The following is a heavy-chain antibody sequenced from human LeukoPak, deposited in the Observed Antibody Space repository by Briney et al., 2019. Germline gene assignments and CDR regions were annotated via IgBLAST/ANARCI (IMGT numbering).Heavy chain of an antibody. CDR3: ARDSSGWQEGYNWFDP. CDR1: GYTFTSYA. J-gene: IGHJ5*02. D-gene: IGHD6-19*01. CDR2: INAGNGNT. Sequence: ASVKVSFTASGYTFTSYAMHWVRQAPGQRLEWMGWINAGNGNTKYSQKFQGRVTITRDTSASTAYMELSSLKSEDTAVYYCARDSSGWQEGYNWFDPWGQGTLVTVSS. V-gene: IGHV1-3*01.